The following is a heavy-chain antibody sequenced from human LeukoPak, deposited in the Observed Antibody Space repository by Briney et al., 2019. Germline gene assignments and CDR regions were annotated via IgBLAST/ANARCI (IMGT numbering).Heavy chain of an antibody. CDR2: IYPGDSDT. CDR3: ARQNDFRLDY. Sequence: GESLKISCKGSGYTFSSYWIGWVRQMPGKGLEWMGIIYPGDSDTRYSPSLQGQVTISVDTSIGTASLQRSSLKASDTAIYYCARQNDFRLDYWGQGTLVTVSS. J-gene: IGHJ4*02. V-gene: IGHV5-51*01. CDR1: GYTFSSYW. D-gene: IGHD3-3*01.